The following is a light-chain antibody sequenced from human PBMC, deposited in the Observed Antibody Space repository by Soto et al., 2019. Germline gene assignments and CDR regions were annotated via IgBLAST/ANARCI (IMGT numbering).Light chain of an antibody. CDR3: TSYTTSSTGV. CDR1: SSDVGAYNY. V-gene: IGLV2-14*03. CDR2: DVN. J-gene: IGLJ3*02. Sequence: QSVLTQPASVSGSPGQSITISCTGTSSDVGAYNYVSWCQHHPGKAPKLIIYDVNNRPSGVSNRFSGSKSGNTASLTISGLQADDEAYYYCTSYTTSSTGVFGGGTKRTVL.